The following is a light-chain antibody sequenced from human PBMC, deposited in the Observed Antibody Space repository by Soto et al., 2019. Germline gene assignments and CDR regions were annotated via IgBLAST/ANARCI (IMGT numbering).Light chain of an antibody. CDR1: QSVNNN. Sequence: ETVMTQSPATLSVSPGERATLSCRASQSVNNNLAWYQQRPGQAPRLLIYGASNRATGIPDRFSGSGSGTDFTLTISRLEPEDFAVYYCQQYGSSGTFGQGTKVDNK. CDR2: GAS. J-gene: IGKJ1*01. CDR3: QQYGSSGT. V-gene: IGKV3-20*01.